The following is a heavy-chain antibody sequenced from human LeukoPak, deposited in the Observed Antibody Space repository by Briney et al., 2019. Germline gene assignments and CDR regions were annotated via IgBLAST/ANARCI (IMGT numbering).Heavy chain of an antibody. CDR2: ISYDGSNK. D-gene: IGHD6-6*01. CDR1: GFTFSSYG. J-gene: IGHJ3*02. V-gene: IGHV3-30*18. Sequence: SGRSLRLSCAASGFTFSSYGMHWVRQAPGKGLEWVAVISYDGSNKYYADSVKGRFTISRDNSKNTLYLQMNSLRAEDTAVYYCAKDPPKINMLLVPSRPDAFDIWGQGTMVTVSS. CDR3: AKDPPKINMLLVPSRPDAFDI.